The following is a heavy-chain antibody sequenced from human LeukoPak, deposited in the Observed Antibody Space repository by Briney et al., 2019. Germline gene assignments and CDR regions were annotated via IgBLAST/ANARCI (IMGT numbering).Heavy chain of an antibody. V-gene: IGHV1-18*01. CDR3: ARSYYDILTGYRWFDP. CDR2: ISAYNGNT. Sequence: ASVKVSCKASGYTFTSYGISWVRQAPGQGLEWMGWISAYNGNTNYAQKLQGRVTMTTDTSTSTAYMELRSLRSDDTAVYYCARSYYDILTGYRWFDPWGQGTLVTVSS. CDR1: GYTFTSYG. J-gene: IGHJ5*02. D-gene: IGHD3-9*01.